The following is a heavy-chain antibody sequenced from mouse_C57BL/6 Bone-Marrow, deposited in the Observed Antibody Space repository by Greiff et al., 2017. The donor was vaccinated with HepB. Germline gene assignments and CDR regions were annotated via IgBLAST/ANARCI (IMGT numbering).Heavy chain of an antibody. V-gene: IGHV5-6*01. CDR2: ISSGGSYT. CDR1: GFTFSSYG. CDR3: ARHPIYYDYDVWFAY. D-gene: IGHD2-4*01. J-gene: IGHJ3*01. Sequence: EVQLVESGGDLVKPGGSLKLSCAASGFTFSSYGMSWVRQTPDKRLEWVATISSGGSYTYYPDSVKGRFTISRDNAKNTLYLQMSSLKSEDTAMYYCARHPIYYDYDVWFAYWGQGTLVTVSA.